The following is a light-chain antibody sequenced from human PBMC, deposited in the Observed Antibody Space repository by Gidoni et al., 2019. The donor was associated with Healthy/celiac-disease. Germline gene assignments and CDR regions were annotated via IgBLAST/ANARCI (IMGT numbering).Light chain of an antibody. CDR3: QQYGSFWT. CDR2: GAS. Sequence: DIVFTQSPGTLSLSPGERATLSCRASQSVSSSYLAWYQQKPGQAPRLLIYGASSRATGIPDRFSGSGSGTDFTLTISRLEPEDFAVYYCQQYGSFWTFGQXTKVEIK. J-gene: IGKJ1*01. V-gene: IGKV3-20*01. CDR1: QSVSSSY.